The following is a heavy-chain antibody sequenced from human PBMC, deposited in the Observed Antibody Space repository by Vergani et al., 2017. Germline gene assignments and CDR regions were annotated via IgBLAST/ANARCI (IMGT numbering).Heavy chain of an antibody. CDR1: GGTFSSYA. D-gene: IGHD1-1*01. V-gene: IGHV1-69*01. CDR2: IIPIFGTA. J-gene: IGHJ6*02. CDR3: ARLMYNWNVYYYYGMDV. Sequence: QVQLVQSGAEVKKPGSSVKVSCKASGGTFSSYAISWVRQAPGQGLEWMGGIIPIFGTANYAQKFQGRVTITADESTSTAYMELSSLRSEDTAVYYCARLMYNWNVYYYYGMDVWGQGTTVTVSS.